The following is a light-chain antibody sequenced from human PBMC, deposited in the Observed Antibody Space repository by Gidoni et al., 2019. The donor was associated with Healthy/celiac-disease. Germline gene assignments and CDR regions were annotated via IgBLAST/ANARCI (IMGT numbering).Light chain of an antibody. Sequence: IFMPQSPATLSVSPGERATLSCRASQSVSSNLAWYQQKPGQAPRLLIYGASTRATGIPARFSGSGSGTEFTLTISSLQSEDFAVYYCQQYNNWPYTFGQGTKLEIK. CDR1: QSVSSN. CDR3: QQYNNWPYT. CDR2: GAS. J-gene: IGKJ2*01. V-gene: IGKV3-15*01.